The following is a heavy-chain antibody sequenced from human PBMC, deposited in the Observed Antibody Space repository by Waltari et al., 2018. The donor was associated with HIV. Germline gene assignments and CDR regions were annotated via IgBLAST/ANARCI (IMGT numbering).Heavy chain of an antibody. J-gene: IGHJ5*02. D-gene: IGHD3-10*01. CDR3: ARDVDRGRGNWFDP. CDR1: GYIFTTYS. CDR2: INAGNGNT. V-gene: IGHV1-3*01. Sequence: QVQLVQSGAEVKSPGASVKVSCRTSGYIFTTYSMHWVRKAPGQRLEWMGWINAGNGNTTYTQKFQDRVTISRDTSASTVYMERSSLRAEDTAVYYCARDVDRGRGNWFDPWGQGTLVTVSS.